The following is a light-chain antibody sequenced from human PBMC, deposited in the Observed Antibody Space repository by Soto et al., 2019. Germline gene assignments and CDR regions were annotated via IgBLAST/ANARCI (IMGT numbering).Light chain of an antibody. CDR3: SSFTSSNTVL. J-gene: IGLJ2*01. Sequence: QSALTQPASVSGSPGQSITISCTGTSSDVGGYNYVSWYQQHPGKAPKLIIYNVINRPSGVSNRFSGSKSGNTASLTISGLRAEDEGHYYCSSFTSSNTVLFGGGTKVTVL. CDR1: SSDVGGYNY. V-gene: IGLV2-14*01. CDR2: NVI.